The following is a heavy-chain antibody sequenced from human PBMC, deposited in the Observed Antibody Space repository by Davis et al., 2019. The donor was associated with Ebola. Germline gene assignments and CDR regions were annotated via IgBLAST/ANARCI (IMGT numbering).Heavy chain of an antibody. J-gene: IGHJ4*02. CDR3: ARGIRSGWYIYYFDY. Sequence: MPGGSLRLSCTVSGDSISSYYWSWIRQPPGKGLEWIGYIDYSGSTNYNPSLKSRVTVSADTSKNQFSLKLSSVTAADTAVYYCARGIRSGWYIYYFDYWDQGTLVTVSS. CDR2: IDYSGST. D-gene: IGHD6-19*01. V-gene: IGHV4-59*01. CDR1: GDSISSYY.